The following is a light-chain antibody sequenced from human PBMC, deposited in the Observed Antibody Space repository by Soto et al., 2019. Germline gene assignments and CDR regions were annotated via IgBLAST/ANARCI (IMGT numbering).Light chain of an antibody. Sequence: QSALTQPASVSGSPGQSITISCTGTSGDVGGYNYVSWYQLDPGKAPKLIIYEVNNRPSGVSNRLSGSKSGNTASLTISGLQAEDEADYYCTSYTSSGPWVFGGGTKVTVL. CDR1: SGDVGGYNY. CDR2: EVN. V-gene: IGLV2-14*01. CDR3: TSYTSSGPWV. J-gene: IGLJ3*02.